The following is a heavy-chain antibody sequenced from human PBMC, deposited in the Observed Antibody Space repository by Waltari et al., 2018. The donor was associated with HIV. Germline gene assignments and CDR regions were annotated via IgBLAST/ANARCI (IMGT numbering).Heavy chain of an antibody. Sequence: EVQLLESGGCLVQPGGSLRLSCAPSAFSFSSYAMTWVCQAPGEGLGGVSAFRGSGVSTYYADAVKGRFTISRDNSKNTLYLQMNSLRAEDTAVYYCAKDPRDIVATINYYGMDVWGQGTTVTVSS. CDR1: AFSFSSYA. J-gene: IGHJ6*02. D-gene: IGHD5-12*01. CDR3: AKDPRDIVATINYYGMDV. V-gene: IGHV3-23*01. CDR2: FRGSGVST.